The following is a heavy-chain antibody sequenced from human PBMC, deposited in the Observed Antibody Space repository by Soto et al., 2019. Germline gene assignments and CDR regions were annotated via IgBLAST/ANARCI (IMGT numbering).Heavy chain of an antibody. CDR2: INPHSGVT. CDR1: GYTFTGHH. Sequence: QVQLVQSGAEVKKPGASVKVSCKASGYTFTGHHIHWVRQAPGHGLEWMGWINPHSGVTRTAQKFQGGATMTRDTSISTAYMELSRLRSDDTAIYYCARGWFGDSTYMDVWGKGTTVTVSS. CDR3: ARGWFGDSTYMDV. J-gene: IGHJ6*03. D-gene: IGHD3-10*01. V-gene: IGHV1-2*02.